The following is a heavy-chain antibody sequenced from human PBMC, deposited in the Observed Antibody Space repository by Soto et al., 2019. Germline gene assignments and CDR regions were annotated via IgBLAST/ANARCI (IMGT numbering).Heavy chain of an antibody. CDR3: ATDNKGYYDFDY. CDR1: GGSFSCYY. J-gene: IGHJ4*02. D-gene: IGHD3-10*01. Sequence: PSETLSLTCAVYGGSFSCYYWSWIRQPPGKGLEWIGEINHSGSTNYNPSLKSRVTISVDTSKNQFSLKLSSVTAADTAVYYCATDNKGYYDFDYWGQGTLVTVSS. V-gene: IGHV4-34*01. CDR2: INHSGST.